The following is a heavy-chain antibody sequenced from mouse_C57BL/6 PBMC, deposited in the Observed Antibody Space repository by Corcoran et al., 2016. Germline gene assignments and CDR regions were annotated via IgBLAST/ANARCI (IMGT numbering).Heavy chain of an antibody. D-gene: IGHD1-1*01. Sequence: QVQLQQPGAELVMPGASVKLSCKASGYTFTSYWMHWVKQRPGQGLEWIGEIDPSDSYTNYNQKFKGKSTLTVDKSSSTAYMQLSSLTSEDSAVYYCARKIITTVVATDYFDYWGQGTTLTVSS. CDR2: IDPSDSYT. V-gene: IGHV1-69*01. CDR1: GYTFTSYW. CDR3: ARKIITTVVATDYFDY. J-gene: IGHJ2*01.